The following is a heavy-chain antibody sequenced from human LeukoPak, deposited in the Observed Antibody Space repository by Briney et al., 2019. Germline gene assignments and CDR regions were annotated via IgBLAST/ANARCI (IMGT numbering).Heavy chain of an antibody. V-gene: IGHV5-51*01. CDR3: ARLTTVLTPINY. CDR1: GYRFTTYW. J-gene: IGHJ4*02. D-gene: IGHD4-23*01. CDR2: IYPGDSDT. Sequence: GESLKISCEGSGYRFTTYWIGWVRQMPGKGLEWMGIIYPGDSDTKYSPSFQGQVTISADKSISTAYLQWSSLKAPDTAIYYCARLTTVLTPINYWGQGTLVTVSS.